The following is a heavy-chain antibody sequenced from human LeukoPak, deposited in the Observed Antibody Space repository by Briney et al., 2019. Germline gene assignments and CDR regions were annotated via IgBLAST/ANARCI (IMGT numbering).Heavy chain of an antibody. CDR1: GYTFTIYG. J-gene: IGHJ6*02. Sequence: ASVKVSFKASGYTFTIYGISWVRQAPGQGLEWMGWISAYNGNTNYAQKLQGRVTMTTDTSTSTAYMELRSLRSDDTAVYYCARDRVAAAVNYYYYGMDVWGQGTTVTVSS. CDR3: ARDRVAAAVNYYYYGMDV. V-gene: IGHV1-18*01. D-gene: IGHD6-13*01. CDR2: ISAYNGNT.